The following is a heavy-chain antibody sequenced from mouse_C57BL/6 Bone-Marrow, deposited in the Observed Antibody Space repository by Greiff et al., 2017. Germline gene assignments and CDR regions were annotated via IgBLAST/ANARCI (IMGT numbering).Heavy chain of an antibody. CDR1: GYTFTSYW. D-gene: IGHD2-3*01. V-gene: IGHV1-59*01. J-gene: IGHJ1*03. Sequence: VQLQQPGAELVRPGTSVKLSCKASGYTFTSYWMHWVKQRPGQGLEWIGVIDPSDSYTNYNQKFKGKATLTVDTSSSTAYMQLSSLPSEDSAVYYCARGGDGYYVDWYFDVWGTGTTVTVSS. CDR3: ARGGDGYYVDWYFDV. CDR2: IDPSDSYT.